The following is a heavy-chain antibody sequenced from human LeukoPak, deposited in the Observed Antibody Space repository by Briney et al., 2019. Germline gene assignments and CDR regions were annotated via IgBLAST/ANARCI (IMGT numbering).Heavy chain of an antibody. CDR1: GGSISSYY. J-gene: IGHJ5*02. V-gene: IGHV4-4*07. CDR3: ARGITMVRGSQAWFDP. Sequence: SETLSLTCTVSGGSISSYYWSWIRQPAGKGLEWIGRIYTSRSTNYNPSLKSRVTMSVDTSKNQFSLKLSSVTAADTAVYYCARGITMVRGSQAWFDPWGQGTLVTVSS. CDR2: IYTSRST. D-gene: IGHD3-10*01.